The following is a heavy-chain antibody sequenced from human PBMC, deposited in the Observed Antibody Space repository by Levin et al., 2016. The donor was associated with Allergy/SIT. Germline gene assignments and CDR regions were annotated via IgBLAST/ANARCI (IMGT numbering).Heavy chain of an antibody. D-gene: IGHD5-18*01. V-gene: IGHV4-34*01. J-gene: IGHJ4*02. CDR3: ARGIVDTAMVTYYFDY. Sequence: SETLSLTCAVYGGSFSGYYWSWIRQPPGKGLEWIGEINHSGSTNYNPSLKSRVTISVDTSKNQFSLKLSSVTAADTAVYYCARGIVDTAMVTYYFDYWGQGTLVTVSS. CDR1: GGSFSGYY. CDR2: INHSGST.